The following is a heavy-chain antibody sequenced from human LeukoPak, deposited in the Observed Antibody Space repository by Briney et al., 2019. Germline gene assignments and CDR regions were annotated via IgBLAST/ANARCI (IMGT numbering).Heavy chain of an antibody. D-gene: IGHD3-22*01. CDR2: ISGSGGST. J-gene: IGHJ1*01. V-gene: IGHV3-23*01. CDR1: GFTFSSYA. Sequence: GGSLRLSCAASGFTFSSYAMNWVRQAPGKGLEWVSSISGSGGSTYYADSVKGRFTISRDNSKNTLYLQMNSLRAEDTAVYYCAGRITMIVVGQARAEYFQHWGQGTLVTVSS. CDR3: AGRITMIVVGQARAEYFQH.